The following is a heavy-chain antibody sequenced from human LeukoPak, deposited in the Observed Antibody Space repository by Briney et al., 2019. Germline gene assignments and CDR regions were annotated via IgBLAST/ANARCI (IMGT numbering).Heavy chain of an antibody. CDR2: INHSGST. CDR1: GGSFSGYY. Sequence: SETLSLTCAVYGGSFSGYYRSWIRQPPGKGLEWIGEINHSGSTNYNPSLKSRVTISVDTSKNQFSLKLSSVTAADTAVYYCARGDHEYCSGGSCYGGTDAFDIWGQGTMVTVSS. CDR3: ARGDHEYCSGGSCYGGTDAFDI. D-gene: IGHD2-15*01. V-gene: IGHV4-34*01. J-gene: IGHJ3*02.